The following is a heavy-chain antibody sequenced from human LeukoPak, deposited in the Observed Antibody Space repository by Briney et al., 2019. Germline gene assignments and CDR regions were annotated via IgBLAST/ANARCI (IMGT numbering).Heavy chain of an antibody. CDR3: ARGFGATIFGLGDAFDI. CDR2: ISSSSSTM. D-gene: IGHD3-3*01. J-gene: IGHJ3*02. CDR1: GFTFSNYN. V-gene: IGHV3-48*02. Sequence: GGSLRLSCAASGFTFSNYNMNCVRQAPGKGLEWVSYISSSSSTMYYADSVKGRFTISRDNAKNSLYLQMNNLGDDDTAVYYCARGFGATIFGLGDAFDIWGQGTMVTVSS.